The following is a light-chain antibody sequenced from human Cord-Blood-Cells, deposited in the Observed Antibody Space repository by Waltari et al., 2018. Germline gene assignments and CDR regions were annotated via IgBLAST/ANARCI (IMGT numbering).Light chain of an antibody. CDR3: AAWDDSLNGPV. Sequence: QSVLTQPPSASGTPGQRVTISCSGSSSNIGSNTVNWYQQLPGTAPTLLIYSNNQRPAVVPDRFSGSKSGTSASLAISGLQSEDEADYYCAAWDDSLNGPVFGGGTKLTVL. CDR1: SSNIGSNT. CDR2: SNN. J-gene: IGLJ3*02. V-gene: IGLV1-44*01.